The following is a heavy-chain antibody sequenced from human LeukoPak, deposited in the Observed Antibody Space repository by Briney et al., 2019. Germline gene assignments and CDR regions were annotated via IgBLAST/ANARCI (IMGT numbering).Heavy chain of an antibody. CDR3: ARGTFGDPSDY. D-gene: IGHD4-17*01. CDR2: IYHSGST. CDR1: GDSISSGYY. J-gene: IGHJ4*02. V-gene: IGHV4-38-2*02. Sequence: SETLSLTCTVSGDSISSGYYWGWIRQPPGKGLEWIGSIYHSGSTYYNPSLKSRVTISVDTSKNQFSLKLSSVTAADTAVYYCARGTFGDPSDYWGQGTLVTVSS.